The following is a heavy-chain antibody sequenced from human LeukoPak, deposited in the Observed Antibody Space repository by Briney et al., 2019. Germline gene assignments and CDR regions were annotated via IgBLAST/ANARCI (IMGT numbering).Heavy chain of an antibody. CDR2: ISYDGSTK. Sequence: GGSLRLSCAASGFTFSSYAMHWVRQAPGKGLEWVAVISYDGSTKHCADSVKGRFTISRDNAKNSVYLQMNSLRAEDTAVYYCAREQYGGKDYWGQGNLVTVSS. CDR3: AREQYGGKDY. J-gene: IGHJ4*02. D-gene: IGHD4-23*01. CDR1: GFTFSSYA. V-gene: IGHV3-30*03.